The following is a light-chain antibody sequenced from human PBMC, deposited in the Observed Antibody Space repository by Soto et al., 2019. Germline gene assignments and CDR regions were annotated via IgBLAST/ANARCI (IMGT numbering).Light chain of an antibody. J-gene: IGLJ1*01. Sequence: QSVLTQPASVSGSPGQSITISCTGTSSDVGDNNYVSWYQQHPGKAPKLMIYDVTHRPSGISNRFSGSKSGNTASLTISGLQAEDEADYDCSSYTSSSTLYVFGTGTKVTVL. CDR1: SSDVGDNNY. CDR3: SSYTSSSTLYV. CDR2: DVT. V-gene: IGLV2-14*01.